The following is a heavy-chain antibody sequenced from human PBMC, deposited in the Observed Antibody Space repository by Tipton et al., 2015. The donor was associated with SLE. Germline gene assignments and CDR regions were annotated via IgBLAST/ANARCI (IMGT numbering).Heavy chain of an antibody. J-gene: IGHJ4*02. CDR3: AKSDQLDVPFDY. D-gene: IGHD2-2*01. Sequence: SLRLSCAASGFTFDDYAMHWVRQASGKGLEWVSGISWNSGNVGYADSVKGRFTISRDNAKNSLYLQMNSLRAEDMALYYCAKSDQLDVPFDYWGQGTLVTVSS. CDR2: ISWNSGNV. V-gene: IGHV3-9*03. CDR1: GFTFDDYA.